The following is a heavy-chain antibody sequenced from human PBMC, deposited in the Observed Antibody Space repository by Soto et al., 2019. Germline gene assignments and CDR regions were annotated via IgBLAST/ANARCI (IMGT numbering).Heavy chain of an antibody. CDR3: ARASYDDFWSGYPARYFDF. D-gene: IGHD3-3*01. CDR1: GYTFTSYA. CDR2: INAGNGNT. Sequence: ASVKVSCKASGYTFTSYAMHWVRQAPGQRLEWMGWINAGNGNTKYSQKFQGRVTITRDTSASTAYMELSSLRSEDTAVYYCARASYDDFWSGYPARYFDFWGQGNLVTFSS. J-gene: IGHJ4*02. V-gene: IGHV1-3*01.